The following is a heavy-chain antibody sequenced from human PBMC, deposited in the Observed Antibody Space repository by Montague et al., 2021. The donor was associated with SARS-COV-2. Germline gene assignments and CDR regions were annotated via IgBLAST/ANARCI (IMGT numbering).Heavy chain of an antibody. CDR2: INHSGST. V-gene: IGHV4-34*01. J-gene: IGHJ4*02. Sequence: SETLSFTCAVYGGSFSGYYWSWIRQPPGKGLEWIGEINHSGSTKYNPSLKSRVSMSVDKSWNRFSLRLTSVTAADTAIYYCARRGGGRSDLAYWGQGTLVTVSS. D-gene: IGHD1-26*01. CDR1: GGSFSGYY. CDR3: ARRGGGRSDLAY.